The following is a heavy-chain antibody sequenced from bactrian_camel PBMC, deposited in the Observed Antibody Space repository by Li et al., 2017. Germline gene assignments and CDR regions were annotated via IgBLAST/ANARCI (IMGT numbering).Heavy chain of an antibody. CDR2: INSGGATT. CDR3: ATDLGRSGSWYGPLEYKY. CDR1: GFTFSTYY. J-gene: IGHJ4*01. D-gene: IGHD6*01. Sequence: HVQLVESGGGLVQPGGSLRLSCAASGFTFSTYYMYWVRQAPGMGLEWVSSINSGGATTYYTDSVKGRFTISRDGAQNTVYLQMNSLKPEDTALYYCATDLGRSGSWYGPLEYKYWGQETQVTVS. V-gene: IGHV3S1*01.